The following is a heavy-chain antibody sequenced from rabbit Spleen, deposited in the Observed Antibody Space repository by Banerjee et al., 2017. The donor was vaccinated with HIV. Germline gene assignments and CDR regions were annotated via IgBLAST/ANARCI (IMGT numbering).Heavy chain of an antibody. D-gene: IGHD8-1*01. CDR3: ARDTGSSFSSYGMDL. CDR2: IDSGSSGST. CDR1: GFSFSSGYD. J-gene: IGHJ6*01. V-gene: IGHV1S40*01. Sequence: QSLEESGGGLVKPGASLTLTCKASGFSFSSGYDMCWVRQAPGKGLEWIACIDSGSSGSTYSAIWAKGRFTCSKTSSTTVTLHMTSLTVADTATYFCARDTGSSFSSYGMDLWGPGTLVTVS.